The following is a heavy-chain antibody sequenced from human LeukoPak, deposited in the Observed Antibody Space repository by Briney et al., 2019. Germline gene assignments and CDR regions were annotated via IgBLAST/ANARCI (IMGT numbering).Heavy chain of an antibody. J-gene: IGHJ3*02. V-gene: IGHV3-30*03. CDR3: ATYYGGNSVSADDAFDI. CDR2: ISYDGSNK. CDR1: GFTFSSYG. Sequence: GGSLRLSCAASGFTFSSYGMHWVRQAPGKGLEWVAVISYDGSNKYYADSVKGRFTISRDNSKNTLYLQMNSLRAEDTAVYYCATYYGGNSVSADDAFDIWGQGTMVTVSS. D-gene: IGHD4-23*01.